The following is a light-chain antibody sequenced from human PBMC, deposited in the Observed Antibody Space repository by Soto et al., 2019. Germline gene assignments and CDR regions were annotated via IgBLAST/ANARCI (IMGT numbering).Light chain of an antibody. CDR1: QSLVHSDGNTY. Sequence: DVAMTQSPLSLPVTLGQPASISCRSSQSLVHSDGNTYLNWFQQRPGQSPRRLISKVSNRDSGVPDRFSGSASGTDFTLKISRVEAEDVGGYYCMQGTRCPYTFGQGTKLEIK. V-gene: IGKV2-30*02. CDR3: MQGTRCPYT. J-gene: IGKJ2*01. CDR2: KVS.